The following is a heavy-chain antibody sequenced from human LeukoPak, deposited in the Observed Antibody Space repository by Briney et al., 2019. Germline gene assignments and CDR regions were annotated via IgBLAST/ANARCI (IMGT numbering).Heavy chain of an antibody. J-gene: IGHJ4*02. V-gene: IGHV1-18*04. CDR1: GYTFTSYY. Sequence: ASVKVSCKASGYTFTSYYMHWVRQAPGQGLEWMGWISAYNGNTNYAQKFQGRVTMTTDTSTSTAYMELRSLRSDDTAVYYCARVRGLHEYLRFDYWGQGTLVTVSS. CDR2: ISAYNGNT. D-gene: IGHD5-18*01. CDR3: ARVRGLHEYLRFDY.